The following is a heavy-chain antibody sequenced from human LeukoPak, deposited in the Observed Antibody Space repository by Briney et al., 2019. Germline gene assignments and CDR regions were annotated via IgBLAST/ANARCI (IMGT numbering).Heavy chain of an antibody. CDR1: GGSFSGYY. J-gene: IGHJ3*02. Sequence: PSETLSLTCAVYGGSFSGYYWSWLRQPPGKGLEWIGEINHSGSTNYNPSLKSRVTISVDTSKNQFSLKLSSVTAADTAVYYCARDLDSSSYGAFDIWGQGTMVTVSS. CDR2: INHSGST. V-gene: IGHV4-34*01. D-gene: IGHD6-13*01. CDR3: ARDLDSSSYGAFDI.